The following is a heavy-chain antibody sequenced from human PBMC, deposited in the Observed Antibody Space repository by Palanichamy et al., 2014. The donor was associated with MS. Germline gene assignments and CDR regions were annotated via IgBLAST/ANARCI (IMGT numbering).Heavy chain of an antibody. J-gene: IGHJ4*02. CDR2: INAGNGNT. CDR3: AREHDSWSGYSFDF. D-gene: IGHD3-3*01. V-gene: IGHV1-3*01. Sequence: QVQLVQSGAEVKKPGASVKVSCKASGYASLTMLSDWVRQAPGQRLEWMGWINAGNGNTKYSQKFQSRVTITRDTSADTAYMELSSLRSEDTALYYCAREHDSWSGYSFDFWGQGTLVTASS. CDR1: GYASLTML.